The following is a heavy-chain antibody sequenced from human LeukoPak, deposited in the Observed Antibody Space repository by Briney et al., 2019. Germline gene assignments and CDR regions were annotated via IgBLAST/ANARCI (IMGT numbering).Heavy chain of an antibody. CDR2: INWNGGST. CDR1: GFTFDDYG. CDR3: VRQTHYYDSRGGAFDI. D-gene: IGHD3-22*01. Sequence: PGGSLRLSCAASGFTFDDYGMSWVRQAPGKGLEWVSGINWNGGSTGYADSVKGRFTISRDNAKNSLYLQMNSLRAEGTALYYCVRQTHYYDSRGGAFDIWGQGTMVTVSS. J-gene: IGHJ3*02. V-gene: IGHV3-20*04.